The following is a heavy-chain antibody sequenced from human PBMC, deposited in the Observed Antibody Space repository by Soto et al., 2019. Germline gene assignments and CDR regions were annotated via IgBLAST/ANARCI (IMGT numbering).Heavy chain of an antibody. D-gene: IGHD3-10*01. CDR3: ATVSRKGSAIDFDY. V-gene: IGHV1-8*01. CDR1: GYTFSNYD. Sequence: QVQLVQSGAELKKPGASVKVSCKASGYTFSNYDMNWVRQATGQCPEWSGWVNPNNWYTGYAQNFQGRFTLTTDISTTTASMAMTSLRSEDTALYYWATVSRKGSAIDFDYWGQGTLITVSS. CDR2: VNPNNWYT. J-gene: IGHJ4*02.